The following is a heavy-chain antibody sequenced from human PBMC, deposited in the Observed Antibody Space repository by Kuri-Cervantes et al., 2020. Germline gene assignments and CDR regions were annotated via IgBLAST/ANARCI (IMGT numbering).Heavy chain of an antibody. J-gene: IGHJ4*02. CDR2: IYSGGST. V-gene: IGHV3-53*05. D-gene: IGHD3-3*01. CDR1: GFTVSGNY. CDR3: ARSIVTYYDFWSGYSRGSRGLDY. Sequence: GGSLRLSCAASGFTVSGNYMSWVRQAPGKGLEWVSVIYSGGSTCYADSVKGRFTISRDNSKNTLYLQMNSLRAEDTAVYYCARSIVTYYDFWSGYSRGSRGLDYWGQGTLVTVSS.